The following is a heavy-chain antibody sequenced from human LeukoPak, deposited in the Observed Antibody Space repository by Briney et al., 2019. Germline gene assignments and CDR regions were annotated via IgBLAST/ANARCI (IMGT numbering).Heavy chain of an antibody. Sequence: SETLSLTCAVYGGSFSSYYWGWIRQPPGKGLEWIGSIYYSGSTYYNPSLKSRVTISVDTSKNQFSLKLSSVTAADTAVYYCAGESTTPLEYYYYYGMDVWGQGTTVTVSS. CDR2: IYYSGST. D-gene: IGHD1-14*01. CDR3: AGESTTPLEYYYYYGMDV. CDR1: GGSFSSYY. V-gene: IGHV4-39*01. J-gene: IGHJ6*02.